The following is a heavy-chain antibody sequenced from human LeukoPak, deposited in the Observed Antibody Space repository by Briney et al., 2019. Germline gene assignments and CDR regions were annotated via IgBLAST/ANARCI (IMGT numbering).Heavy chain of an antibody. Sequence: ASVKVSFTASGYTFTIYGISWVRQAPGQGLEWMGWISAYNGNTNYAQKLQGRVTMTTDTSTSTAYMELRSLRSDDTAVYYCARDRITMTGSHFDYWGQGTLVTVSS. CDR2: ISAYNGNT. D-gene: IGHD3-3*01. J-gene: IGHJ4*02. CDR1: GYTFTIYG. V-gene: IGHV1-18*01. CDR3: ARDRITMTGSHFDY.